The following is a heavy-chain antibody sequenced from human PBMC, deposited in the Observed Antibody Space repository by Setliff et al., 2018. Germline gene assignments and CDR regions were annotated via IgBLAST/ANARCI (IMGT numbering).Heavy chain of an antibody. V-gene: IGHV4-61*02. J-gene: IGHJ4*02. D-gene: IGHD1-20*01. CDR2: IYTSGST. CDR1: GGSISSGSYY. Sequence: KPSETLSLTCTVSGGSISSGSYYWSWIRQPAGKGLEWIGRIYTSGSTNYKPSLKSRVTISVDTSKNQFSLKLSSVTAADTAVYYCASGLNWLSSTEFDYWGQGTLVTVSS. CDR3: ASGLNWLSSTEFDY.